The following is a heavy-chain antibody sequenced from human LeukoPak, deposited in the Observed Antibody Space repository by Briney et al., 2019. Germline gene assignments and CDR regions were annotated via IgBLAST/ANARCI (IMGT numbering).Heavy chain of an antibody. J-gene: IGHJ2*01. CDR1: GGTFISYA. CDR2: IIPIFGTA. Sequence: ASVXVXXXASGGTFISYAISWEGQAXGQGLEXXXGIIPIFGTANYAQKFQGRVTITADESTSTAYMELSSLRSEDTAVYYCAREVVVPAAQGYFDLWGRGTLVTVSS. CDR3: AREVVVPAAQGYFDL. D-gene: IGHD2-2*01. V-gene: IGHV1-69*13.